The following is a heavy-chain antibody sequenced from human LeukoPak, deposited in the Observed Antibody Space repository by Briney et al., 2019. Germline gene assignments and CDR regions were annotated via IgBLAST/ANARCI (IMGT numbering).Heavy chain of an antibody. Sequence: GGSLRLSCAASGFTFSSYSMNWVRQAPGRGLEWVSSISSSSSYIYYADSVKGRFTISRDNAKNSLYLQMNSLRAEDTAVYYCARDPADYGDLDFVYWGQGTLVTVSS. D-gene: IGHD4-17*01. CDR3: ARDPADYGDLDFVY. V-gene: IGHV3-21*01. CDR1: GFTFSSYS. J-gene: IGHJ4*02. CDR2: ISSSSSYI.